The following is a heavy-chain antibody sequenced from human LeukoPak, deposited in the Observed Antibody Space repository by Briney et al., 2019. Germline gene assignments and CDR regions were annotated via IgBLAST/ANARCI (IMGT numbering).Heavy chain of an antibody. CDR3: ARLTMVRGIQWNSVY. D-gene: IGHD3-10*01. Sequence: GGSLRLSCAASGFTFSSYSMNWVRQAPGKGLEWVSYISSSSTTIYYADSVKGRFTISRDNAKNSLYLQMNSLRAEDTAVYYCARLTMVRGIQWNSVYWGQGTLVTVS. CDR2: ISSSSTTI. CDR1: GFTFSSYS. V-gene: IGHV3-48*01. J-gene: IGHJ4*02.